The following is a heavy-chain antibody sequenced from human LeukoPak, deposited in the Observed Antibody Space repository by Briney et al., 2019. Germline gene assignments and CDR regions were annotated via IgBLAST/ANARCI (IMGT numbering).Heavy chain of an antibody. CDR3: AKDGGSDPDAFDI. D-gene: IGHD2-15*01. CDR1: GFTFSSSW. CDR2: IRYDGSNK. Sequence: GGSLRLSCVASGFTFSSSWMTWVRQAPGKGLEWVAFIRYDGSNKYYADSVKGRFTISRDNTKNTLYLQMNSLRAEDTAVYYCAKDGGSDPDAFDIWGQGTMVTVSS. J-gene: IGHJ3*02. V-gene: IGHV3-30*02.